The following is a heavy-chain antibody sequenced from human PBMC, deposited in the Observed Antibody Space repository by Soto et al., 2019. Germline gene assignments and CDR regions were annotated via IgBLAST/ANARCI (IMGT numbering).Heavy chain of an antibody. J-gene: IGHJ4*02. CDR3: TRATNLKTPQNDD. CDR2: ISYDGSNK. V-gene: IGHV3-30*03. CDR1: GFIFSTYG. D-gene: IGHD1-20*01. Sequence: QEQLVEAGGGVVQPGRPLRLSCEASGFIFSTYGMHWVRLAPGKGLEWVAAISYDGSNKYYADSVKGRFTISRDNSKNTLYLQMNSRRAEDAAVYYCTRATNLKTPQNDDWGQGTLVSVSS.